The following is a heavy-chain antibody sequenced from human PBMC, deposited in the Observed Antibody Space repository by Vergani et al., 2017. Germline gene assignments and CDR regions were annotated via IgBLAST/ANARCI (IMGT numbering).Heavy chain of an antibody. CDR3: ARPYYDSSGYYWDVFDI. J-gene: IGHJ3*02. Sequence: EVQLVESGGGLVKPGGSLRLSCAASGFTLSSYSMNWVRQAPGKGLEWVSSISSSSSFIYYADSVKGRFTISRDNAKNSLDLQMNSLRAEDTAVYYCARPYYDSSGYYWDVFDIWGQGTMVTVSS. CDR2: ISSSSSFI. CDR1: GFTLSSYS. V-gene: IGHV3-21*01. D-gene: IGHD3-22*01.